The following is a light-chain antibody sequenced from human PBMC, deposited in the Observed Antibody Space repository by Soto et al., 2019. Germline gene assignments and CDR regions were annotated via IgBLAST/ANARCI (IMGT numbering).Light chain of an antibody. V-gene: IGKV3-20*01. CDR2: GAG. J-gene: IGKJ2*01. CDR3: QQYGSSPYT. Sequence: EIVLTQSPDTLSLSPGERATLSCRASQSVRSNFLAWYQQRPGQSPRLLIYGAGSRATGIPERISGSGSETDFTLTIDRLEPEDFAVYYCQQYGSSPYTFGQGTKLEIK. CDR1: QSVRSNF.